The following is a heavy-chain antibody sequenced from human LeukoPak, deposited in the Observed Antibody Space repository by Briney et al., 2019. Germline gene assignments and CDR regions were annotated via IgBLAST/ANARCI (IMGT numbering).Heavy chain of an antibody. CDR3: ARGGDYPSNWFDP. CDR2: IYYSGST. Sequence: SETLSLTCTVSGGSISSSSYYWSWIRQPPGKGLEWIGYIYYSGSTNYNPSLKSRVTISVDTSKNQFSLKLSSVTAADTAVYYCARGGDYPSNWFDPWGQGTLVTVSS. J-gene: IGHJ5*02. V-gene: IGHV4-61*01. CDR1: GGSISSSSYY. D-gene: IGHD4-17*01.